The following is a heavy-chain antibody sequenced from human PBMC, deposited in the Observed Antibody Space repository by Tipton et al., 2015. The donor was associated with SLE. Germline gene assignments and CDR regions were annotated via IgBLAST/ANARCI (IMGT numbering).Heavy chain of an antibody. CDR1: GGSISSYY. CDR3: ARMVRGVIEHPYYYFGMDV. V-gene: IGHV4-59*01. D-gene: IGHD3-10*01. CDR2: IYYSGST. Sequence: TLSLTCTVSGGSISSYYWSWIRQPPGKGLEWIGYIYYSGSTNYNPSLKSRVTISVDTSKNQFSLKLSSVTTADTAVYYCARMVRGVIEHPYYYFGMDVWGQGTTVTVSS. J-gene: IGHJ6*02.